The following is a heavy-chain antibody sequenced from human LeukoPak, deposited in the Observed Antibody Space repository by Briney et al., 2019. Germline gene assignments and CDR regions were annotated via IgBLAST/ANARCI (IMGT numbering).Heavy chain of an antibody. Sequence: SVKVSCKASGGTFSSYAISWVRQAPGQGLGWMGGIIPIFGTANYAQKFQGRVTITADESTSTAYMELSSLRSEDTAVYYCARDRLIYCSSTSCYRGYYYYGMDVWGQGTTVTVSS. CDR3: ARDRLIYCSSTSCYRGYYYYGMDV. D-gene: IGHD2-2*01. V-gene: IGHV1-69*13. CDR1: GGTFSSYA. CDR2: IIPIFGTA. J-gene: IGHJ6*02.